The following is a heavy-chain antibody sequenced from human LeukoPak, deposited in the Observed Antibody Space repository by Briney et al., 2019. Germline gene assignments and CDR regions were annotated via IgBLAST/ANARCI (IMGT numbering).Heavy chain of an antibody. CDR2: ISYDGSNK. CDR3: AKDAGIVLMVYAMPDY. V-gene: IGHV3-30*18. J-gene: IGHJ4*02. D-gene: IGHD2-8*01. Sequence: GGSLRLSCAASGFTFSSYGMHWVRQAPGKGLEWVAVISYDGSNKYYADSVKGRFTISRDNSKNTLYLQMNSLRAEDTAVYYCAKDAGIVLMVYAMPDYWGQGTLVTVSS. CDR1: GFTFSSYG.